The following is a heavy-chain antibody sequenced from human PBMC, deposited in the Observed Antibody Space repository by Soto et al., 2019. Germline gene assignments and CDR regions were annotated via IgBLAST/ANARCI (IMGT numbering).Heavy chain of an antibody. CDR1: GFSLSTSGVG. Sequence: QITLKESGPTLVKPTQTLTLTCTFSGFSLSTSGVGVGWIRQPPGKALEWLALIYWDGDKRYSPSLKSRLTISKDTSKNQVVLTMTNMDPVDTATYYCAHLRLPTPFDYWGQGTLVTVSS. D-gene: IGHD4-17*01. V-gene: IGHV2-5*02. CDR3: AHLRLPTPFDY. J-gene: IGHJ4*02. CDR2: IYWDGDK.